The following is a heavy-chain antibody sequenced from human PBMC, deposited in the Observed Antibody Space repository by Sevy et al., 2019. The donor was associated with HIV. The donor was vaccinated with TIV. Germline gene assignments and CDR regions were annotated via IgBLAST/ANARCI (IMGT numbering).Heavy chain of an antibody. D-gene: IGHD2-8*01. V-gene: IGHV3-48*03. CDR1: GFTFSSYD. CDR3: TRNGGAFDNGFDP. J-gene: IGHJ5*02. CDR2: ISSSGSSI. Sequence: GGSLRLSCTASGFTFSSYDINWVRQAPGKGLEWVSKISSSGSSIYYADSVKGRFTISRDNAKNSLNLRMNSLRAEDTAVYYCTRNGGAFDNGFDPWGQGTLVTVSS.